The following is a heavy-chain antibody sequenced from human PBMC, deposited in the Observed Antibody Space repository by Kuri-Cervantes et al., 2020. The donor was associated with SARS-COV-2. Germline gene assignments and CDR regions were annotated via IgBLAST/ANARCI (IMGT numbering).Heavy chain of an antibody. J-gene: IGHJ4*02. Sequence: ESLKISCTVSGGSISSSSYYWGWIRQPPGKGLEWIGSVFYDGRTYYNPSLKSRVTVSVDTSKNQFSLKVNSVTAADTAVYYCARDLSLATYYDFWSGLYYFDYWGQGILVTVSS. V-gene: IGHV4-39*07. D-gene: IGHD3-3*01. CDR3: ARDLSLATYYDFWSGLYYFDY. CDR1: GGSISSSSYY. CDR2: VFYDGRT.